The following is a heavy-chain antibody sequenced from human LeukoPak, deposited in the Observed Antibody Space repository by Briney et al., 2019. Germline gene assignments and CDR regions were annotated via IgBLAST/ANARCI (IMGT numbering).Heavy chain of an antibody. D-gene: IGHD6-19*01. V-gene: IGHV4-59*04. CDR3: ARGPYSSGSSADY. J-gene: IGHJ4*02. CDR1: GGSISSYY. Sequence: PSETLSLTCTVSGGSISSYYWSWIRQPPGKGLEWIGNIYYSGSTYYDPSLKSRVTISVDTSKNQFSLKLSSVTAADTAVYYCARGPYSSGSSADYWGQGTLVTVSS. CDR2: IYYSGST.